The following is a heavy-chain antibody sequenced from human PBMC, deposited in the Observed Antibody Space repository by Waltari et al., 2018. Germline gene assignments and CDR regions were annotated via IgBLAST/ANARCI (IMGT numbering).Heavy chain of an antibody. J-gene: IGHJ3*02. CDR3: ARDATGDDAFDI. V-gene: IGHV3-30-3*01. CDR1: GFTFSSYA. Sequence: QVQLVEAGGGGVQPGRSLRLSCAASGFTFSSYAMHWVRQAPGKGLEWVAVISYDGSNKYYADSVKGRFTISRDNSKNTLYLQMNSLRAEDTAVYYCARDATGDDAFDIWGQGTMVTVSS. CDR2: ISYDGSNK. D-gene: IGHD2-15*01.